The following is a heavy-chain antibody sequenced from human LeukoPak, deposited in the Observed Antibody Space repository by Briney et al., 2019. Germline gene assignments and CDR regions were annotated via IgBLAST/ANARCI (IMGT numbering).Heavy chain of an antibody. J-gene: IGHJ4*02. Sequence: GGSLRLSCAASGFTVSSNYMSWVRQAPGKGLEWVSVVYGGDTTYYADSVKGRFTIARDNSRNMLFLQMNSLRAEDTAVYYCASPSYYYDSSGYEVDFWGQGTLVTVSS. CDR1: GFTVSSNY. CDR2: VYGGDTT. D-gene: IGHD3-22*01. V-gene: IGHV3-53*01. CDR3: ASPSYYYDSSGYEVDF.